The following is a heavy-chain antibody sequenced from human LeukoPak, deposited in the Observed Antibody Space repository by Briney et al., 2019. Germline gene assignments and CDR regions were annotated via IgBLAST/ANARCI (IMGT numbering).Heavy chain of an antibody. Sequence: ASVKVSCKASGYTSTDYYIHWVRQAPGQGLEWMGWINPNSGGTNYTQKFQGRVTMTRDTSISTAYLELNRLTSDDTAVYYCARVLARYGNLDYWGQGILVTVSS. CDR1: GYTSTDYY. J-gene: IGHJ4*02. CDR3: ARVLARYGNLDY. D-gene: IGHD1-14*01. CDR2: INPNSGGT. V-gene: IGHV1-2*02.